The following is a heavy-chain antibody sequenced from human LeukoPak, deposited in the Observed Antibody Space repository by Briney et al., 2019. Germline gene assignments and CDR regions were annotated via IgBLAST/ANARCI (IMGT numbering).Heavy chain of an antibody. Sequence: GGSLRLSCAASGFTFSNYWLHWVRQAPGKGLVWVSRFNTDESSTSYADSVKGRFTISRDNAKNTVYLQMNSLRAEDTAVYYCARLSTVITWGQGTLVTVSS. CDR2: FNTDESST. V-gene: IGHV3-74*01. D-gene: IGHD4-23*01. CDR3: ARLSTVIT. CDR1: GFTFSNYW. J-gene: IGHJ5*02.